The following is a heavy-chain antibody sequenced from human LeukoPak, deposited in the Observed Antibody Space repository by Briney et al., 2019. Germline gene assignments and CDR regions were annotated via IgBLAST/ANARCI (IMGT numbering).Heavy chain of an antibody. CDR1: GGSISSGYYY. D-gene: IGHD4-23*01. J-gene: IGHJ4*02. Sequence: SQTLSLTCTVSGGSISSGYYYWSWIRQPPGKGLEYIGYIYYGGTYYNPSLKSRVTMLLDKSKNQFSLKLSSVTAADTAVYYCARNGGNSDFDYWGQGTLVTVSS. CDR3: ARNGGNSDFDY. V-gene: IGHV4-30-4*01. CDR2: IYYGGT.